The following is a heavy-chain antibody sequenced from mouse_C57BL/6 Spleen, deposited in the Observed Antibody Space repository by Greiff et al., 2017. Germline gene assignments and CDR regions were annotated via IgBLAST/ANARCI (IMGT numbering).Heavy chain of an antibody. CDR3: AHDFDY. Sequence: EVQLQQSGPELVKPGASVKISCKASGYTFTDYYMHWVKQSHGKSLEWIGDINPNNGGTNYNEKFKSKATLTVDKSSSTAYMQLSSLTSEDSAVYYCAHDFDYWGQGTTLTVSS. CDR1: GYTFTDYY. J-gene: IGHJ2*01. V-gene: IGHV1-26*01. CDR2: INPNNGGT. D-gene: IGHD2-3*01.